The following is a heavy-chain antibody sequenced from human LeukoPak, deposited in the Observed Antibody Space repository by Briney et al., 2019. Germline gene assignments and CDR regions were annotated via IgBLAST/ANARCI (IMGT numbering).Heavy chain of an antibody. Sequence: SENLSLTCTVSGVSINTYSWSWVRQPPGKGLEWIGYMSYTGSTSYNPSLRSRVTISVDKSKNQFSLKLTSVTAADTAVYFCATDGYFEVWAVAPWSLSPQ. CDR1: GVSINTYS. V-gene: IGHV4-59*01. J-gene: IGHJ2*01. CDR3: ATDGYFEV. CDR2: MSYTGST.